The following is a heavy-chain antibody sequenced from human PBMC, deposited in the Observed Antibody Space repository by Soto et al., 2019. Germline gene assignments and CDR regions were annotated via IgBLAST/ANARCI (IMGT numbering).Heavy chain of an antibody. Sequence: QVQLQESGPGLVKPSETLSLTCTVSGGSISSYYWSWIRQSPGKGLEWIGYIYYSGSTNYNPSLKSRGTIAVDTSKNPFPLKLSSVTAADTAVYYCARGYCSGGNCYRFNLDSWGQGTLVTVSS. D-gene: IGHD2-15*01. CDR3: ARGYCSGGNCYRFNLDS. CDR2: IYYSGST. J-gene: IGHJ4*02. CDR1: GGSISSYY. V-gene: IGHV4-59*01.